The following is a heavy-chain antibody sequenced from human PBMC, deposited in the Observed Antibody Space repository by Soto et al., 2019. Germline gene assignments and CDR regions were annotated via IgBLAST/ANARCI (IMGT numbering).Heavy chain of an antibody. CDR2: MNPNSGNT. J-gene: IGHJ6*02. CDR1: GYTFTSYD. CDR3: AGQGKRSSWSHYYYGMDV. V-gene: IGHV1-8*01. D-gene: IGHD6-13*01. Sequence: ASVKVSCKASGYTFTSYDINWVRQATGQGLEWMGWMNPNSGNTGYAQKFQGRVTMTRNTSISTAYMELSSLRSEDTAVYYCAGQGKRSSWSHYYYGMDVWGQGTTVTVSS.